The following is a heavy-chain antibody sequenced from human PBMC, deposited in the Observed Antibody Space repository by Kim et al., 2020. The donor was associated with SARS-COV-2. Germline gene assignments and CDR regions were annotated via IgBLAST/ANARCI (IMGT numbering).Heavy chain of an antibody. CDR1: GFTFSSNS. Sequence: GGSLRLSCAASGFTFSSNSMNWVRQAPGKGLEWVSYISSSGSTIYYADSVKGRFTISRDNAKNSLFLQMNSLRDEDTAVYYCARVGTYDFWSGYPWDYWGQGTLVSVSS. D-gene: IGHD3-3*01. CDR3: ARVGTYDFWSGYPWDY. CDR2: ISSSGSTI. J-gene: IGHJ4*02. V-gene: IGHV3-48*02.